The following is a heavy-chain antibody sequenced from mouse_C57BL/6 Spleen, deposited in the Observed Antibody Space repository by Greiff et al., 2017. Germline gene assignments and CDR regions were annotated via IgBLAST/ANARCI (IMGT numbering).Heavy chain of an antibody. CDR2: IYPRSGNT. D-gene: IGHD2-1*01. V-gene: IGHV1-81*01. J-gene: IGHJ2*01. CDR3: AGGNPEYFDY. CDR1: GYTFTSYG. Sequence: QVQLKESGAELARPGASVKLSCKASGYTFTSYGISWVKQRTGQGLEWIGEIYPRSGNTYYNEKFKGKATLTADKSSSTAYMELRSLTSEDSAVYFCAGGNPEYFDYWGQGTTLTVSS.